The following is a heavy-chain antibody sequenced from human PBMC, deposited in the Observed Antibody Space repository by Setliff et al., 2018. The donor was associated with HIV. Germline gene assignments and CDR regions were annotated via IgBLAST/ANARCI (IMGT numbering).Heavy chain of an antibody. CDR2: ISGSGGTI. CDR1: GFTFSSYA. J-gene: IGHJ6*03. D-gene: IGHD2-15*01. CDR3: ARAGVVEGYYYYYYMDV. Sequence: PGGSLRLSCAASGFTFSSYAMSWVRQAPGKGLEWVSAISGSGGTIYYADSVRGRFTISRDDAEKSVYLQMNSLRAEDTAVYYCARAGVVEGYYYYYYMDVWGKGTTVTVSS. V-gene: IGHV3-23*01.